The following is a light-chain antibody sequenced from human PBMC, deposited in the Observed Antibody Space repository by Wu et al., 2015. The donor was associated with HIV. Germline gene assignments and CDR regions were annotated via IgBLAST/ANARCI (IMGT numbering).Light chain of an antibody. CDR2: DAA. CDR1: QRLLSNTY. CDR3: QQYDRSPWT. J-gene: IGKJ1*01. Sequence: IVLTQSPGTLSLSPGERATLSCRASQRLLSNTYVAWYQQKPGQAPRLLIYDAASRAAGIPDKFSGSGSGRDFTLTISGLEPEDFAVYYCQQYDRSPWTFGQGTKVEIK. V-gene: IGKV3-20*01.